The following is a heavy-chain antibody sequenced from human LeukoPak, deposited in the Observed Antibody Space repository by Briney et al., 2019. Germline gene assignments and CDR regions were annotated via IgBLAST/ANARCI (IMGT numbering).Heavy chain of an antibody. CDR2: ISSNGGST. V-gene: IGHV3-64*01. J-gene: IGHJ4*02. D-gene: IGHD6-13*01. Sequence: GGSLRLSCAASGFTFSSYAMHWVRQAPGKGLEYVSAISSNGGSTYYANSVKGRFTISRDNSKNTLYLQMNSLRAEDTAVYYCAKDARYSSSYNDYWGQGTLVTVSS. CDR1: GFTFSSYA. CDR3: AKDARYSSSYNDY.